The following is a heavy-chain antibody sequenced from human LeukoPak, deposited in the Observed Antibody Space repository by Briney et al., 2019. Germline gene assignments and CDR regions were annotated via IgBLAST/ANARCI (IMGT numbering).Heavy chain of an antibody. CDR1: GFTFSSYA. CDR2: ISGSGGST. Sequence: GGSLRLSCAASGFTFSSYAMSWVRQAPGKGLEWVSAISGSGGSTYYADSGKGRFTISRDNSKNTLYLQMNSLRAEDTAVYYCAKDPKRQTYARSYYYYGMDVWGQGTTVTVSS. V-gene: IGHV3-23*01. D-gene: IGHD4-17*01. CDR3: AKDPKRQTYARSYYYYGMDV. J-gene: IGHJ6*02.